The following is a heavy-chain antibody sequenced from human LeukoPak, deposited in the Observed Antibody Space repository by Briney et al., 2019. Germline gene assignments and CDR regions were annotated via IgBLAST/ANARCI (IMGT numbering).Heavy chain of an antibody. CDR1: GGTFSSYA. V-gene: IGHV1-69*13. J-gene: IGHJ4*02. Sequence: SVKVSCKASGGTFSSYAISWVRQAPGQGLEWMGGIIPIFGTANYAQKFQGRVTITADESTSTAYTELSSLRSEDTAVYYCARDATYQLLYAYYWGQGTLVTVSS. CDR3: ARDATYQLLYAYY. CDR2: IIPIFGTA. D-gene: IGHD2-2*02.